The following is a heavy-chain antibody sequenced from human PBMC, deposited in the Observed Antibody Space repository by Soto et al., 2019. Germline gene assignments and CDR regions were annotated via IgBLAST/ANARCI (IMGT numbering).Heavy chain of an antibody. CDR3: GRGPSPRAPAGGTPYYYAMDV. D-gene: IGHD2-2*01. CDR1: GYDFTAYD. V-gene: IGHV1-8*02. Sequence: ASVKVSCKASGYDFTAYDINWVRQASGQGLEWMGWMNPINGATGSARRFQGRVSMTRDTATATAYLELTSLRSDDSAVYFCGRGPSPRAPAGGTPYYYAMDVWGQGTTVTVSS. J-gene: IGHJ6*02. CDR2: MNPINGAT.